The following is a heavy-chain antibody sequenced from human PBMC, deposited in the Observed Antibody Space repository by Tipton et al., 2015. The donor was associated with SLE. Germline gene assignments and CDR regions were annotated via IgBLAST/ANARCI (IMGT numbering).Heavy chain of an antibody. D-gene: IGHD6-6*01. CDR1: GGSISSGSYY. CDR3: ARVGIAAVDY. Sequence: TLSLTCTVSGGSISSGSYYWSWIRQPAGKGLEWIGEINHSGSTNYNPSLKSRVTMSVDTSKNQFSLKLSSVTAADTAVYYCARVGIAAVDYWGQGTLVTVSS. V-gene: IGHV4-61*09. J-gene: IGHJ4*02. CDR2: INHSGST.